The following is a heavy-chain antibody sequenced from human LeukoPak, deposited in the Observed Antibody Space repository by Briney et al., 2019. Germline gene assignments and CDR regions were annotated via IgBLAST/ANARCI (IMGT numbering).Heavy chain of an antibody. V-gene: IGHV1-2*02. CDR1: GYTFTSYS. CDR3: ATDDSGSYWGGFDY. D-gene: IGHD1-26*01. Sequence: VASVKVSCKASGYTFTSYSISWVRQAPGQGLEWMGWTNPNNGGTNYAQKFQGRVTMTRDTSISTAYLELSSLTSDDTAVYYCATDDSGSYWGGFDYWGQGTLVTVSS. CDR2: TNPNNGGT. J-gene: IGHJ4*02.